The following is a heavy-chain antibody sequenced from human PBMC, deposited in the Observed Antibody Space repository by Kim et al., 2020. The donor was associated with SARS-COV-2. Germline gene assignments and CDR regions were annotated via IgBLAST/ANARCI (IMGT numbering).Heavy chain of an antibody. CDR3: ARRGREYFVDV. V-gene: IGHV3-23*01. D-gene: IGHD3-16*01. CDR2: IRNSGDNT. Sequence: GGSLRLSCAPSGFTFSSFGMRWVRQAPGKGLEWVSAIRNSGDNTYHADSVKGRFTTSRDNSKNTLYLQMNSLRAEDTATYYCARRGREYFVDVLGKGTTVTVSS. J-gene: IGHJ6*04. CDR1: GFTFSSFG.